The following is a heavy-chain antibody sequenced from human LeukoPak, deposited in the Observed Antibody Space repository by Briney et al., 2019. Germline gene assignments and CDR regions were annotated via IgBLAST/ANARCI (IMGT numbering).Heavy chain of an antibody. V-gene: IGHV4-59*01. D-gene: IGHD7-27*01. CDR3: ARFRLGSDYYHMDV. CDR2: IYYSGST. CDR1: GGSISSYY. Sequence: SETLSLTCAVYGGSISSYYWSWIRQPPGKGLEWIGYIYYSGSTSYNPSLKSRVTISVDTSKNQFSLKLSSVTAADTAVYYCARFRLGSDYYHMDVWGKGTTVTVSS. J-gene: IGHJ6*03.